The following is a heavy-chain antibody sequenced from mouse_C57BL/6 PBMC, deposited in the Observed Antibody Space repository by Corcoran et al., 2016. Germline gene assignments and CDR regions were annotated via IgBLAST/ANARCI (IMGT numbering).Heavy chain of an antibody. CDR3: ARIYDLYAMDY. V-gene: IGHV1-26*01. CDR1: GYTFTDYY. J-gene: IGHJ4*01. CDR2: INPNNGGT. Sequence: EVQLQQSGPELVKPGASVKISCKASGYTFTDYYMNWVKQSHGKSLEWIGDINPNNGGTSYNQKFKGKATLTVDKSSSTAYMELRSLTSEDSAVYYCARIYDLYAMDYWGQGTSVTVSS. D-gene: IGHD2-3*01.